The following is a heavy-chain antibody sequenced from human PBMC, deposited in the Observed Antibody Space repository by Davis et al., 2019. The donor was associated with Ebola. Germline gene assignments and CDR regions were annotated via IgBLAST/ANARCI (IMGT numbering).Heavy chain of an antibody. CDR3: ARREPDCSSTSCHNWFDP. CDR2: IYYSRST. V-gene: IGHV4-30-4*01. D-gene: IGHD2-2*01. Sequence: MPSETLSLTCTVSGGSISSGDYYWSWIRQPPGKGLEWIGYIYYSRSTYYNPSLKSRVTISVDTSKNQFSLKLSSVTAADTAVYYCARREPDCSSTSCHNWFDPWGQGTLVTVSS. J-gene: IGHJ5*02. CDR1: GGSISSGDYY.